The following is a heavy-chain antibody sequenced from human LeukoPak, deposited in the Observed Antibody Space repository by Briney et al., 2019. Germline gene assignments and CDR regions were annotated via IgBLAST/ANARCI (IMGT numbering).Heavy chain of an antibody. CDR2: ISNSGSYT. J-gene: IGHJ4*02. CDR3: ARSRGAGPAAYFDY. CDR1: GFTFSDEY. Sequence: GGALRLSCAASGFTFSDEYMSWIRQAPGKGLEWVSYISNSGSYTNYADSVKGRFTISRDNAKNSLYLQMSSLRAEDTAVYYCARSRGAGPAAYFDYWGQGTLIAVSS. D-gene: IGHD1-26*01. V-gene: IGHV3-11*03.